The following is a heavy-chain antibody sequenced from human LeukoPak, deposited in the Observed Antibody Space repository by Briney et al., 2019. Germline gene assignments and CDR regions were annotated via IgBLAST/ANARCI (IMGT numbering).Heavy chain of an antibody. J-gene: IGHJ4*02. CDR3: ARDLATRQRTGLYDY. D-gene: IGHD3-16*02. CDR2: IYDGGST. CDR1: GFSFSTFT. V-gene: IGHV3-66*01. Sequence: PGGSLRLSCAVSGFSFSTFTMNWVRQAPGKGLEWVSVIYDGGSTYYADSVKGRFTISRDNSKSTLYLQMNSLRDEDTAVYYCARDLATRQRTGLYDYWGQGTLVTVSS.